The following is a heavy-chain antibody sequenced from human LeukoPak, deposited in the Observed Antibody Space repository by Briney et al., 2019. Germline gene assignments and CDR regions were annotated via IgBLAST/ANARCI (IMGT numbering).Heavy chain of an antibody. CDR2: INHSGST. CDR1: GGSFSGYY. V-gene: IGHV4-34*01. D-gene: IGHD3-10*01. J-gene: IGHJ4*02. Sequence: SETLSLTCAVCGGSFSGYYWSWIRQPPGKGLEWIGEINHSGSTNYNPSLKSRVTISVDTSKNQFSLKLSSVTAADTAVYYCARGYDYYGSGIFDYWSQGTLVTVSS. CDR3: ARGYDYYGSGIFDY.